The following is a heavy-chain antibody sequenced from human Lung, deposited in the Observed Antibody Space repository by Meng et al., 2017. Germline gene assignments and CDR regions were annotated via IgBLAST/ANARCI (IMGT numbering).Heavy chain of an antibody. CDR2: ITGDGSST. V-gene: IGHV3-74*01. CDR1: GFTFSTHW. J-gene: IGHJ4*02. D-gene: IGHD4-17*01. CDR3: ARGGVTTDD. Sequence: EVQLVGSGGGLVQPGGSLRLSCAGSGFTFSTHWMHRVRQAPGKGLEWVSRITGDGSSTIYADSVQGRFTMSRDNAKNTLSLQMNSLRAEDTAVYYCARGGVTTDDWGQGTLVTVSS.